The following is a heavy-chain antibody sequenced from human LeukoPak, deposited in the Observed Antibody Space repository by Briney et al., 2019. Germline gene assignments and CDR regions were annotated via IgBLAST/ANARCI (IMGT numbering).Heavy chain of an antibody. CDR1: GFTFSDYA. J-gene: IGHJ1*01. V-gene: IGHV3-23*01. Sequence: GGSLRLSCAGSGFTFSDYAMSWVRQAPGKGLEWVSNIDGSGGSTYYSDSVKGRFTISRDESKNTLYLQMNSLRVEDTALYYCAKAYYDHVWESYRPGPEYLQHWGLGTLVTVSS. D-gene: IGHD3-16*02. CDR3: AKAYYDHVWESYRPGPEYLQH. CDR2: IDGSGGST.